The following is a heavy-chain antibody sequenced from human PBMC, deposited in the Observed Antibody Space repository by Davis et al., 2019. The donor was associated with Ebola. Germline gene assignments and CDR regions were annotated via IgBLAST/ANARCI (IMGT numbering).Heavy chain of an antibody. CDR1: GGSISSYY. CDR2: IYYSGST. J-gene: IGHJ6*02. V-gene: IGHV4-59*08. Sequence: SETLSLTCTVSGGSISSYYWSWIRQPPGKGLEWIGYIYYSGSTNYNPSLKSRVTISVDTSTNQFSLKLSSVTAADTAVYYCARHKGRVRYYGMDVWGQGTTVTVSS. CDR3: ARHKGRVRYYGMDV.